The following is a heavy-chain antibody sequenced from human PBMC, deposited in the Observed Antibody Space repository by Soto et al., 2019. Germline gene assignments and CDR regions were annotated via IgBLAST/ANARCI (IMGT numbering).Heavy chain of an antibody. CDR1: GFSLSNARMG. CDR2: IFSNDEK. J-gene: IGHJ5*02. Sequence: GSGPTLVNPTETLTLTCTVSGFSLSNARMGVSWIRQPPGKALEWLAHIFSNDEKSYSTSLKSRLTISKDTSKSQVVLTMTNMDPVDTATYYCARILRHIAARPLGWFDPWGQGTLVTVSS. CDR3: ARILRHIAARPLGWFDP. D-gene: IGHD6-6*01. V-gene: IGHV2-26*01.